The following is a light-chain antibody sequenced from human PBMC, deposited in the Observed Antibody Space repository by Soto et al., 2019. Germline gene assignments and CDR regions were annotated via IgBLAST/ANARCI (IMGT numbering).Light chain of an antibody. CDR2: EVS. J-gene: IGLJ2*01. V-gene: IGLV2-8*01. CDR3: SSYAGSNNPHVV. CDR1: SSDVGGYNY. Sequence: QSALTQPPSVSGSPGQSVTISCTGTSSDVGGYNYVSWYQQHPGKAPKLMIYEVSKRPSGVPDRFSGSKSGNTASLTVSGLQAEDEADYYCSSYAGSNNPHVVFGGGTKLTVL.